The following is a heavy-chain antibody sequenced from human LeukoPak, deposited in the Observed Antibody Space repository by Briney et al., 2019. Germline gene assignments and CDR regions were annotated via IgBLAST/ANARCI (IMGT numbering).Heavy chain of an antibody. V-gene: IGHV4-34*01. CDR2: INHSGST. Sequence: SETLSLTCAVYGGSFSGYYWSWIRQPPGKGLEWIGEINHSGSTNYNPSLKSRVTISVDTSKNQFSLKLSSVTAADTAVYYCARANQNHFDYWGQGTLVTVSS. D-gene: IGHD1-14*01. CDR3: ARANQNHFDY. CDR1: GGSFSGYY. J-gene: IGHJ4*02.